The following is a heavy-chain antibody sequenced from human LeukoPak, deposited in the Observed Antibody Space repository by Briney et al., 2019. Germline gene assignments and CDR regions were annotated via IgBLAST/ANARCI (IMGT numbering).Heavy chain of an antibody. CDR2: MNPNSGNT. V-gene: IGHV1-8*01. CDR3: ARSRFSRRITMVRGVIMFDY. D-gene: IGHD3-10*01. J-gene: IGHJ4*02. Sequence: GASVKVSCKASGYTFTSYDINWVRQATGQGLEWMGWMNPNSGNTGYAQKFQGRVTMTRNTSISTAYMELSSLRSEDTAVYYCARSRFSRRITMVRGVIMFDYWGQRTLVTVSS. CDR1: GYTFTSYD.